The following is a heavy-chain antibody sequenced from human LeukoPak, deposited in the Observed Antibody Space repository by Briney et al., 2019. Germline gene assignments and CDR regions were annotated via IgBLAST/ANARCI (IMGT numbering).Heavy chain of an antibody. V-gene: IGHV4-39*01. J-gene: IGHJ6*02. CDR1: GGSLRSSSYY. D-gene: IGHD3-10*01. Sequence: PSETLSLTCNVSGGSLRSSSYYWAWIRQPPGQGLEWIGSIHYNGNTYSNPSLKSRVTISVDTSKNQFSLKLSSVTAADTAVYYCASLWFGELVPNYYGMDVWGQGTTVTVSS. CDR2: IHYNGNT. CDR3: ASLWFGELVPNYYGMDV.